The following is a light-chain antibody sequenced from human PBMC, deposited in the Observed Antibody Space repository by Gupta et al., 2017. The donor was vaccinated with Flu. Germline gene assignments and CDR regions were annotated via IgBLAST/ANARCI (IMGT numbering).Light chain of an antibody. Sequence: EVVLPQPPGTLSLSPGERATLSCRASQTVSSPYLAWYQWKPGQAPRLLNYGASNSAVGIPGWCGSSGSGTVITLTISRLEPEDFAVYCWHQCVSSPRFGQGTKVEIK. CDR1: QTVSSPY. J-gene: IGKJ1*01. CDR2: GAS. V-gene: IGKV3-20*01. CDR3: HQCVSSPR.